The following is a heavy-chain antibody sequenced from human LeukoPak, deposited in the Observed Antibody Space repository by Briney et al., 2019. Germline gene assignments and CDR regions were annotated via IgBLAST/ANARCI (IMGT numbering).Heavy chain of an antibody. D-gene: IGHD5-12*01. CDR2: ISSSSSYI. CDR1: GFTFSSYS. CDR3: ARRGIVATRTFDY. Sequence: GGSLRLSCAASGFTFSSYSMNWVRQAPGKGLEWVSSISSSSSYIYYADSVKGRFTISRDNAKNSLYLQMNSLRAEDMAVYYCARRGIVATRTFDYWGQGTLVTVSS. J-gene: IGHJ4*02. V-gene: IGHV3-21*01.